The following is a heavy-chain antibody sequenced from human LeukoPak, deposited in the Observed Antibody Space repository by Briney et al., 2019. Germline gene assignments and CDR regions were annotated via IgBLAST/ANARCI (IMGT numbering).Heavy chain of an antibody. J-gene: IGHJ3*02. V-gene: IGHV4-39*07. Sequence: SSETLSLTCTVSGGSISSSSYYWAWIRQPPGKGLEWIGSIYYSGNTYYKSSLKSRVTIAVDTSKNQFSLKLNSVTAADTAVYYCARESYYDSSGYSHDAFVIWGQGTMVTVSS. D-gene: IGHD3-22*01. CDR1: GGSISSSSYY. CDR2: IYYSGNT. CDR3: ARESYYDSSGYSHDAFVI.